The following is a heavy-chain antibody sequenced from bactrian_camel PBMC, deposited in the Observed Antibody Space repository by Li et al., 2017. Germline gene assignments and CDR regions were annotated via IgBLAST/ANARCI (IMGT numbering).Heavy chain of an antibody. J-gene: IGHJ4*01. CDR2: LDTDGST. CDR3: AAHRGGGTCYSRFQRGQFDY. D-gene: IGHD2*01. Sequence: HVQLVESGGGSVQAGGSLRLSCVVHGHPWSSYCTGWFRQAPGKEREGVASLDTDGSTHYAHSVKGRFTISRDNAKKTVYLQMTSLKPEDTAMYYCAAHRGGGTCYSRFQRGQFDYWGQGTQVTVS. CDR1: GHPWSSYC. V-gene: IGHV3S57*01.